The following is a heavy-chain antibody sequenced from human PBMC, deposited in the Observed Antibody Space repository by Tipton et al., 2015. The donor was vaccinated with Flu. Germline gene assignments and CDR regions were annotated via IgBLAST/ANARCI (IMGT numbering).Heavy chain of an antibody. CDR3: ARGGGYCSSTSCYETTQRNIVDY. CDR1: GGSFSGYY. J-gene: IGHJ4*02. V-gene: IGHV4-34*01. Sequence: TLSLTCAVYGGSFSGYYWSWIRQPPGKGLEWIGEINHSGSTNYNPSLKSRVTISVDTSKNQFSLKLSSVTAADTAVYYCARGGGYCSSTSCYETTQRNIVDYWGQGTLVTVSS. CDR2: INHSGST. D-gene: IGHD2-2*01.